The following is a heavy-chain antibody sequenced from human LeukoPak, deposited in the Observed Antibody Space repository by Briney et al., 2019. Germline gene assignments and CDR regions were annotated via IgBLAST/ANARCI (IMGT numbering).Heavy chain of an antibody. CDR1: GYTYTRYY. D-gene: IGHD5-12*01. CDR2: INPNSGGT. CDR3: ARAWLRLNPYFDY. J-gene: IGHJ4*02. V-gene: IGHV1-2*02. Sequence: ASVKVSCKASGYTYTRYYMHWVRQAPGQGGEWMGWINPNSGGTNYAQKFQGRVTKSRDTYISTPYMELSRLRSDDTAVYYCARAWLRLNPYFDYWGQGTLVTVSS.